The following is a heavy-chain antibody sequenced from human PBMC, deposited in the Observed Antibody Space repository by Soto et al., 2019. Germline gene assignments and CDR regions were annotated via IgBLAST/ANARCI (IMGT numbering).Heavy chain of an antibody. CDR3: ARGIAARQALDT. J-gene: IGHJ5*02. D-gene: IGHD6-6*01. CDR1: GYTFTSYY. Sequence: AALKVACKTSGYTFTSYYMHCGRRSPGQGREWMGIINPNSVGTNYAQKFQGWVTMTRDTSISTAYMELSRLRSDDTAVYYCARGIAARQALDTWGQGTLVTVSS. CDR2: INPNSVGT. V-gene: IGHV1-2*04.